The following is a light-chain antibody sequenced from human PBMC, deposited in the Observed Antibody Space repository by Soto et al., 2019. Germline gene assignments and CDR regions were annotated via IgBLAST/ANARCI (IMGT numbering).Light chain of an antibody. CDR2: DAS. CDR3: QQRSNWPPIT. V-gene: IGKV3-11*01. CDR1: QGVTTN. J-gene: IGKJ5*01. Sequence: EIVMTQSPATLFVSPGDRAILSCRAGQGVTTNFAWYQQKPGQAPRLLIYDASNRATGIPARFSGSGSGTDFTLTISSLEPEDFAVYYCQQRSNWPPITFGQGTRLEI.